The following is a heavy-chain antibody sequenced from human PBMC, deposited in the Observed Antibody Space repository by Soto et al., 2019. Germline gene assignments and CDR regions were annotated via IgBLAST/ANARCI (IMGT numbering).Heavy chain of an antibody. CDR3: AKVVLWSENWFDP. CDR2: ISGSGATT. V-gene: IGHV3-23*01. D-gene: IGHD5-18*01. CDR1: GFTFSTSA. Sequence: EVELLESGGGLVQPGGSLRLSCAASGFTFSTSAMSWVRQAPGKGLEWVSAISGSGATTYYADSVKGRFTISRDNSKNTMYLHMNSLRAEDTAVYYCAKVVLWSENWFDPWGQGTLVTVSS. J-gene: IGHJ5*02.